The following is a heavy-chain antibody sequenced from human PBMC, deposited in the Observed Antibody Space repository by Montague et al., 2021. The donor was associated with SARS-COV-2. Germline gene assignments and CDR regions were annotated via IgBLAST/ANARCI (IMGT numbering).Heavy chain of an antibody. CDR1: GFAFNNFA. CDR2: IFGSAAGT. D-gene: IGHD6-19*01. Sequence: SLRLSCAASGFAFNNFAMSWVRQAPGKGLEWVSHIFGSAAGTYYADSVKGRFTISRDNSKNTLYLQMNSLKAEDTAKYYCAKQPGAGAVVYWYFDLWGRGTVVSVSS. CDR3: AKQPGAGAVVYWYFDL. V-gene: IGHV3-23*01. J-gene: IGHJ2*01.